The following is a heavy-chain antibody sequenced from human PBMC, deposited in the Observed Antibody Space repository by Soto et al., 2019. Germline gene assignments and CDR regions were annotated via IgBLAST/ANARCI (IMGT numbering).Heavy chain of an antibody. CDR2: ISYDGSNK. J-gene: IGHJ4*02. V-gene: IGHV3-30*18. CDR1: GFTFSSYG. CDR3: AKDLAGPQGY. Sequence: QVQLVESGGGVVQPGRSLRLSCAASGFTFSSYGMHWVRQAPGKGLEWVAVISYDGSNKYYADSVKGRFTISRDNSKNTLYLQMNSLRAEDTAVYYCAKDLAGPQGYWGQGTLVTVSS.